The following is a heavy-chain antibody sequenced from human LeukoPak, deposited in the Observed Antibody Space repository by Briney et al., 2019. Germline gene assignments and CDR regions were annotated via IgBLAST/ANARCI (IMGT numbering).Heavy chain of an antibody. CDR1: GFTVTSNY. D-gene: IGHD6-13*01. Sequence: GGSLRLSCAASGFTVTSNYMSWVRQAPGKGLEWVSVIYSGGSTYYADSVKGRFTIYRDNSKNTLYLQMNSVRAEDTAVYYCARDVRGIAAAGSDYYFDYWGQGTLVTVSS. J-gene: IGHJ4*02. CDR2: IYSGGST. V-gene: IGHV3-66*01. CDR3: ARDVRGIAAAGSDYYFDY.